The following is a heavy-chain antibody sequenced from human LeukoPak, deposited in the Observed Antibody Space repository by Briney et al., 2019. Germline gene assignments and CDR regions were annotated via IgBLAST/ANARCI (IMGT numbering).Heavy chain of an antibody. D-gene: IGHD3-10*01. J-gene: IGHJ4*02. V-gene: IGHV3-7*01. Sequence: GGSLRLSCAASGVTVSRYWMSWVRQAPGKGLEWVAMMTQDGGGKYYVDSVKGRFTISGDNAKNSLYLQMNSLRVEDTAVYYCATGGGDSWGQGTLVTVSS. CDR2: MTQDGGGK. CDR1: GVTVSRYW. CDR3: ATGGGDS.